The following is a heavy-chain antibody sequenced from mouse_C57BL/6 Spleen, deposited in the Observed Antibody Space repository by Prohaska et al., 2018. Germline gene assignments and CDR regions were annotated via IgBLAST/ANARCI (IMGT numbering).Heavy chain of an antibody. D-gene: IGHD2-5*01. CDR3: ARGDYSNYGAY. Sequence: QVQLQQPGAELVKHGASVKLSCKASGYTFTSYWMQWVKQRPGQSLEWIGEIDPSDSYTNYNQKFKGKATLTVDTCSSTAYMQLSSLTSEDSAVYYCARGDYSNYGAYWGQGTLVTVSA. J-gene: IGHJ3*01. V-gene: IGHV1-50*01. CDR2: IDPSDSYT. CDR1: GYTFTSYW.